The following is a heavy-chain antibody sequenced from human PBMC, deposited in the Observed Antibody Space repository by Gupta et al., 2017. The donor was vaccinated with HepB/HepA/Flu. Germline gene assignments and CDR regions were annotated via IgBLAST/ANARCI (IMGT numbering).Heavy chain of an antibody. Sequence: EVQLVESGGGLVQPGRSLRLSCAASGFTFDDYAMHWVRQAPGKGLEWVSGISWNSGSIGYADSMKGRFTISRDNAKNSLYLQMNSLRAEDTALYYCAKDREYGDYSFDYWGQGTLVTVSS. CDR2: ISWNSGSI. V-gene: IGHV3-9*01. D-gene: IGHD4-17*01. CDR1: GFTFDDYA. J-gene: IGHJ4*02. CDR3: AKDREYGDYSFDY.